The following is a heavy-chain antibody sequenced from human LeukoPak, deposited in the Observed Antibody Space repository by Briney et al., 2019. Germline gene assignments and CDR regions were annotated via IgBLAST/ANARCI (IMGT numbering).Heavy chain of an antibody. D-gene: IGHD1-26*01. Sequence: ASVKVSCKASGYTFTGHYMHWVRQAPGQGLEWMGRINPNSGGTNYAQKFQGRVTMTRDTSISTAYMELSRLRSDDTAVYYCARGSYGYSGSYYRLAYLGQGTLVTVSP. CDR2: INPNSGGT. J-gene: IGHJ4*02. CDR3: ARGSYGYSGSYYRLAY. V-gene: IGHV1-2*06. CDR1: GYTFTGHY.